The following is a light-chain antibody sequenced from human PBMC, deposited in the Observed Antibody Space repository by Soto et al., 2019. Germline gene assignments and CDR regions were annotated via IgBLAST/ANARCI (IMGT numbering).Light chain of an antibody. CDR1: SSNIGNNY. J-gene: IGLJ1*01. V-gene: IGLV1-51*01. CDR2: DNN. CDR3: GTWDSSLSAYV. Sequence: QSVLTQPPSVSAVPGQKVTISCSGSSSNIGNNYVSWYQQLSGTAPKLLIYDNNKRPSGIPDRFSGSKSGTSATLGITGLQTGDEADYYCGTWDSSLSAYVFGTGTKLTVL.